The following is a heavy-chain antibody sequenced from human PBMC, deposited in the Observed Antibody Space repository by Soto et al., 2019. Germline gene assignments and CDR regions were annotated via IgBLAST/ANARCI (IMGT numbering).Heavy chain of an antibody. CDR1: GYTFTSYG. V-gene: IGHV1-18*01. D-gene: IGHD3-10*01. J-gene: IGHJ4*02. CDR3: SRALYHYHNSRSAY. Sequence: LEQSGPEVKKTGASVKVSCKASGYTFTSYGISWVRQAPGQGLEWMGWINIYSGDANYAQSFQDRVTMTRDTSTNTVYMEMRTLRSDDTVVYHCSRALYHYHNSRSAYWGQGTLVTVSS. CDR2: INIYSGDA.